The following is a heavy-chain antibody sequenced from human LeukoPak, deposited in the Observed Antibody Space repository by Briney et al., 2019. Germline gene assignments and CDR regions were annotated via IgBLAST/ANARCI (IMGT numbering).Heavy chain of an antibody. J-gene: IGHJ5*02. D-gene: IGHD6-19*01. CDR2: IYYSGST. CDR3: ASDLGGYSSGWYAGNWFDP. V-gene: IGHV4-59*01. CDR1: GGSISSYY. Sequence: SETLSLTCTVSGGSISSYYWSWIRQPPGKGLEWIGYIYYSGSTNYNPSLKSRVTISVDTSKNQFSLKLSSVTAADTAVYYCASDLGGYSSGWYAGNWFDPWGQGTLVTVSS.